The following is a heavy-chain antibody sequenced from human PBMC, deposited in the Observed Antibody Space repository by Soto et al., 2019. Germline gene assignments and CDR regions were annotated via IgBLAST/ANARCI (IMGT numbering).Heavy chain of an antibody. CDR1: VFMFSAYT. D-gene: IGHD3-16*01. Sequence: PWASLRLSCAASVFMFSAYTMNWVRQAPGKGLEWLSSISDDSSYIDYADSLRGRFTVSRDNARNSLYLQIDSLGVEDTAVYYCATPYYFNHWGPGTLVTVSS. V-gene: IGHV3-21*06. J-gene: IGHJ1*01. CDR3: ATPYYFNH. CDR2: ISDDSSYI.